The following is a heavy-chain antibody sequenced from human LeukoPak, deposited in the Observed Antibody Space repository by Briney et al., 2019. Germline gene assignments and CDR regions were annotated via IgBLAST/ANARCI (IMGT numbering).Heavy chain of an antibody. CDR3: ARGGWSLDY. Sequence: PSDSLSLTCTVSGGSLTSPTYFQGSWVRQPPGKGLGWIGYIYYSGSTNYNSYLNSRVTISVDTSKNQFSLKLSSVTAADTAVYYCARGGWSLDYWGQGTLVTVSS. V-gene: IGHV4-61*01. CDR2: IYYSGST. D-gene: IGHD6-19*01. J-gene: IGHJ4*02. CDR1: GGSLTSPTYF.